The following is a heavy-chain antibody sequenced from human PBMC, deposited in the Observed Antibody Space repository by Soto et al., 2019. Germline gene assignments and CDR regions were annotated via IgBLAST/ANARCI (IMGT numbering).Heavy chain of an antibody. CDR2: ISAYNGNT. Sequence: GASVKVSCKASGYTFTSYGISWARRAPGQGLEWMGWISAYNGNTNYAQKLQGRVTMTTDTSTSTAYMELRSLRSDDTAVYYCARDIVVVVAALPPMDVWGKGTTVTVSS. V-gene: IGHV1-18*01. CDR1: GYTFTSYG. CDR3: ARDIVVVVAALPPMDV. D-gene: IGHD2-15*01. J-gene: IGHJ6*04.